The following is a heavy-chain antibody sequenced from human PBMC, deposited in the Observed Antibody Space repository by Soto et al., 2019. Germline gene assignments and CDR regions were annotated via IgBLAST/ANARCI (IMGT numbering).Heavy chain of an antibody. V-gene: IGHV3-30*18. CDR1: GFTFSSYG. J-gene: IGHJ5*02. Sequence: PGGSLRLSCAASGFTFSSYGMHWVRQAPGKGLEWVAVISYDGSNKYYADSVKGRFTISRDNSKNTLYLQMNSLRAEDTAVYYCAKEGIAAVPGGFDPWGQGTLVTVSS. D-gene: IGHD6-13*01. CDR3: AKEGIAAVPGGFDP. CDR2: ISYDGSNK.